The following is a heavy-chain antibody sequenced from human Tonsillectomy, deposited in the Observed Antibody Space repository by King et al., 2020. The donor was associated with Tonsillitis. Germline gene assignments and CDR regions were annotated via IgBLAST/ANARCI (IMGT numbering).Heavy chain of an antibody. CDR2: INPNSGGT. CDR3: ARALTYSSGLNFFDP. J-gene: IGHJ5*02. Sequence: QLVQSGAEVKKPGASVKVSCKASGYTFTGYYMHWVRQAPGQGLEWMGWINPNSGGTNYAQKFQGRVIMTRDTSISTAYMELSSLRSDDTAVYYCARALTYSSGLNFFDPWGQGTVVTVSS. D-gene: IGHD2-15*01. V-gene: IGHV1-2*02. CDR1: GYTFTGYY.